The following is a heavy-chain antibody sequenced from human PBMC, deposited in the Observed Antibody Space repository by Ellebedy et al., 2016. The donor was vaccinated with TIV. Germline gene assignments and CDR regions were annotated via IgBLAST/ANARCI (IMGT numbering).Heavy chain of an antibody. Sequence: GESLKISCKGSGYSFTSYWIGWVRQMPGKGLEWMGIIYPGDSDTRYSPSFQGQVTISADKSISTAYLQWSSLKASDTAMYYCARFHCSGGSCYSGGVDYWGQGTLVTVSS. CDR3: ARFHCSGGSCYSGGVDY. CDR1: GYSFTSYW. CDR2: IYPGDSDT. V-gene: IGHV5-51*01. J-gene: IGHJ4*02. D-gene: IGHD2-15*01.